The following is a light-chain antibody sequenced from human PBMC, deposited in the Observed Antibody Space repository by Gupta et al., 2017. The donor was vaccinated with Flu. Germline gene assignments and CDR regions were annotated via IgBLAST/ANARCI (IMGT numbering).Light chain of an antibody. V-gene: IGLV8-61*01. Sequence: QTVVTQEPSLSVSPAGTVTLTCGLRSGSVSASHFPGWYQQTPGQTPRTLIYNTNTPSSGVPDRFFGSILGNKAALTITGAQADDECDYYCVLYVGNGISVIGGGTKLTVL. CDR2: NTN. CDR1: SGSVSASHF. CDR3: VLYVGNGISV. J-gene: IGLJ3*02.